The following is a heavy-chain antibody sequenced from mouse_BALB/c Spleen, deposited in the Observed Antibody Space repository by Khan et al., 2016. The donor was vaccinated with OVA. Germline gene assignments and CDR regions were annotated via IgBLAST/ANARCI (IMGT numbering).Heavy chain of an antibody. D-gene: IGHD2-3*01. CDR2: LSYSGST. J-gene: IGHJ2*01. Sequence: EVELVESGPGLVKPSQSLSLTCTVTGYSITSGYGWNWIRQFPGNKLEWMVYLSYSGSTNYNPSLKSRISITRDTSKNQFFLQLNSVTTEDTASYYCSRTDGIEYWGQGTTLKGSS. CDR3: SRTDGIEY. V-gene: IGHV3-2*02. CDR1: GYSITSGYG.